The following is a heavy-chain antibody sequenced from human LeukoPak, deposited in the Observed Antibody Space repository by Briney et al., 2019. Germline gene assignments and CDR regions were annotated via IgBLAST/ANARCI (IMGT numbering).Heavy chain of an antibody. Sequence: SVKVSCKASGGTFSSYAISWVRQAPGQGLEWMGGIIPIFGTANYAQKFQGRLTLTRDLSTSTDYMELSSLRSDDTAVYFCARDTSEGDYAWWFDPWGQGTLVTVAS. D-gene: IGHD3-16*01. CDR3: ARDTSEGDYAWWFDP. J-gene: IGHJ5*02. CDR1: GGTFSSYA. V-gene: IGHV1-69*05. CDR2: IIPIFGTA.